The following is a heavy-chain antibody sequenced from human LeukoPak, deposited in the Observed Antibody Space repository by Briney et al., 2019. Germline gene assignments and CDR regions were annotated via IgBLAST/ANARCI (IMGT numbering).Heavy chain of an antibody. V-gene: IGHV4-61*02. Sequence: SETLSLTCTVSGGSISSSDYYWSWIRQPAGKGLEWIGRIYTSGSTNYNPSLKSRVTISVDTSKNQFSLKLSSVTAADTAVYYCARPCSGCYDAFDIWGQGTMVTVSS. CDR1: GGSISSSDYY. D-gene: IGHD6-19*01. CDR2: IYTSGST. CDR3: ARPCSGCYDAFDI. J-gene: IGHJ3*02.